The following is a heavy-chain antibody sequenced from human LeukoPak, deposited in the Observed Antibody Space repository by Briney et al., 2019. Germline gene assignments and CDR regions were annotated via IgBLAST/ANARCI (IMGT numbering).Heavy chain of an antibody. D-gene: IGHD2/OR15-2a*01. CDR3: TRDATYYLRYGYFDY. J-gene: IGHJ4*02. V-gene: IGHV3-30-3*01. CDR2: ISYDGSNK. CDR1: GFTFSSYA. Sequence: GRSLRLSCAASGFTFSSYAMHWVRQAPGKGLEWVAVISYDGSNKYYADSVKGRFTISRDNAKNSVYLQMNSLRAEDTAVYYCTRDATYYLRYGYFDYWGQGTLVTVSS.